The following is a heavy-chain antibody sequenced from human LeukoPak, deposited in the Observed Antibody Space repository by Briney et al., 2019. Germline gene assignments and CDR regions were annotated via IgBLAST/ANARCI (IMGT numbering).Heavy chain of an antibody. J-gene: IGHJ4*02. Sequence: PGGSLRLSCAAPGSTFSAYWMSWVRQAPGKGLEWVANIKEDGSEKSYVESVKGRFTISRDNTKKSLYLQMNSLRAEDTALYYCGTVAAGYYFDNWGQGTLVTVSS. CDR1: GSTFSAYW. V-gene: IGHV3-7*05. CDR3: GTVAAGYYFDN. D-gene: IGHD3-9*01. CDR2: IKEDGSEK.